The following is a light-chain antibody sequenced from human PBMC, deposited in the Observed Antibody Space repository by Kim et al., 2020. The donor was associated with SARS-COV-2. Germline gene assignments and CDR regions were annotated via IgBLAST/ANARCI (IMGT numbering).Light chain of an antibody. J-gene: IGKJ4*01. V-gene: IGKV3-15*01. CDR2: GAS. CDR3: QQYNKWPPLT. Sequence: EIVMTQSPPTLSVSPGERATLSCRASQSVRSNLAWYQQKPGQAPRLLMYGASTRATGIPARFSGSGSGTEFTLTINSLQSEDFAVYYCQQYNKWPPLTFGGGTKVEI. CDR1: QSVRSN.